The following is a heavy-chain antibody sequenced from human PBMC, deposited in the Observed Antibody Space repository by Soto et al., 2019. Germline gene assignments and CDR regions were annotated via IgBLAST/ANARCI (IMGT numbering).Heavy chain of an antibody. V-gene: IGHV1-46*01. D-gene: IGHD3-9*01. J-gene: IGHJ6*02. CDR1: GYTFTSYY. Sequence: GASVKVSCKASGYTFTSYYMHWVRQAPGQGLEWMGIINPSGGSTSYAQKFQGRVTMTRDTSTSTVYMELSSLRSEDTAVYYCARGDATKIVVTTYYAMDVWGQGTTVTVS. CDR3: ARGDATKIVVTTYYAMDV. CDR2: INPSGGST.